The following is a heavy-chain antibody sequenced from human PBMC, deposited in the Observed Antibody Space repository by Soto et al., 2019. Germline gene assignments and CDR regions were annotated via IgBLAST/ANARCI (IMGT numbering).Heavy chain of an antibody. CDR2: ISYDGSNK. J-gene: IGHJ2*01. CDR1: GFTFSSYA. D-gene: IGHD4-17*01. Sequence: QVQLVESGGGVVQPGRSLRLSCAASGFTFSSYAMHWVRQAPGKGLEWVAVISYDGSNKYYADSVKGRFTISRDNSKNTLYLQMNSLRAEDTAVYYCARPKSSTVTTGRAEGYFDLWGRGTLVTVSS. CDR3: ARPKSSTVTTGRAEGYFDL. V-gene: IGHV3-30-3*01.